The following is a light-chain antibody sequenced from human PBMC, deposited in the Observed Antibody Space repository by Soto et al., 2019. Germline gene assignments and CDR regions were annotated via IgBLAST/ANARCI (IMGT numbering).Light chain of an antibody. V-gene: IGKV1-39*01. CDR2: AAS. J-gene: IGKJ5*01. Sequence: DIQMTQSPSSLSASVGDRVTITCRPSQNINIYLNWYHQKPGEPPKLLIYAASSLQSGVPSRFSGSGSGTDFTLTISSLQPEDVATYYGQQANSFPPDFGQGTRLEIK. CDR3: QQANSFPPD. CDR1: QNINIY.